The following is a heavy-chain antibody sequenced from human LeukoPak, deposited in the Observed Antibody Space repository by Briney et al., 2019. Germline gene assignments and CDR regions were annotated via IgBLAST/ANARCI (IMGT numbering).Heavy chain of an antibody. CDR3: ARGGTYSNQFYFDH. CDR2: SNSDASST. J-gene: IGHJ4*02. CDR1: GFTFTNYW. D-gene: IGHD1-26*01. Sequence: GGSLRLSCAASGFTFTNYWVHWVRQAPGKGLVWVSRSNSDASSTAYADSVQGRFTISRDNAKNMLYLQMNSLRAEDTAVYYCARGGTYSNQFYFDHWGRGTLLPVSS. V-gene: IGHV3-74*01.